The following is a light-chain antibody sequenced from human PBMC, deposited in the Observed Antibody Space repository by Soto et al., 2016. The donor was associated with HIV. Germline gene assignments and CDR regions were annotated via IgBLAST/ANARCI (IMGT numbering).Light chain of an antibody. J-gene: IGKJ1*01. CDR1: QSISSW. Sequence: DIQMTQSPSTLSASVGDRVTITCRASQSISSWLAWYQQKPGKAPKLLIYKASSLESGVPSRFSGSGSGTEFTLTISSLQPEDFATYYCQQYQTEEGTFGQGTTVEIK. CDR2: KAS. V-gene: IGKV1-5*03. CDR3: QQYQTEEGT.